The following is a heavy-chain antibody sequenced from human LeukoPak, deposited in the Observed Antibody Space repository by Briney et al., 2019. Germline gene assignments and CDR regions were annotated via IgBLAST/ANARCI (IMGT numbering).Heavy chain of an antibody. J-gene: IGHJ3*02. Sequence: GGSLRLSCAASGFTVSSNDMSWVRQAPGKGPEWVSAISHSGGTTYYADSVKGRFTITRDNSKNTLYLQMNSLRAEDTAVYYCAKANVKYCSGGSCFDAFDIWGQGTMVTVSS. D-gene: IGHD2-15*01. CDR2: ISHSGGTT. CDR1: GFTVSSND. V-gene: IGHV3-23*01. CDR3: AKANVKYCSGGSCFDAFDI.